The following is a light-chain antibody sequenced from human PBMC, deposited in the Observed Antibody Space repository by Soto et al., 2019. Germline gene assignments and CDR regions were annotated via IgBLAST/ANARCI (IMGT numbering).Light chain of an antibody. Sequence: ETVLTQSPGTLSLSPGERATLSCRASQNVASSSLAWYQQKPGQAPRLLIYRSSIRCAGIPDRFSGSGSGTDFTLNISRLDPEDFAVYFCQQYGSSPRTFGQGTKVDIK. CDR3: QQYGSSPRT. CDR2: RSS. CDR1: QNVASSS. J-gene: IGKJ1*01. V-gene: IGKV3-20*01.